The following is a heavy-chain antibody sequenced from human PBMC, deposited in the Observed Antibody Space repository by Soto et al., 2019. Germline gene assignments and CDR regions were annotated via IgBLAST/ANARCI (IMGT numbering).Heavy chain of an antibody. CDR2: IIPIFGTA. V-gene: IGHV1-69*01. Sequence: QVQLVQSGAEVKKPGSSVKVSCKASGGTFSSYAISWVRQAPGQGLEWMGGIIPIFGTATYSQKFQGRVTITADESTSTAYMELSSLRSEDTAVYYCAQGEYSSSSLPEWYYGMDVWGQGTTVTVSS. J-gene: IGHJ6*02. CDR3: AQGEYSSSSLPEWYYGMDV. D-gene: IGHD6-6*01. CDR1: GGTFSSYA.